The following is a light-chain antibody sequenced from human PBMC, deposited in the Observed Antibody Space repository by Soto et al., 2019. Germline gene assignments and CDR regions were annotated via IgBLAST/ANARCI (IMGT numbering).Light chain of an antibody. V-gene: IGLV2-14*03. CDR1: SSDVGRYNY. CDR3: SSYTTSNTVI. Sequence: QSVLTQPASVSGSPGQSITISCTGTSSDVGRYNYVSWYRKHPGKAPKLMIYDVSNRPSGVSNRFSGSKSGNSASLTISGLQAEDEAVYYCSSYTTSNTVIFGGGTKLTVL. J-gene: IGLJ2*01. CDR2: DVS.